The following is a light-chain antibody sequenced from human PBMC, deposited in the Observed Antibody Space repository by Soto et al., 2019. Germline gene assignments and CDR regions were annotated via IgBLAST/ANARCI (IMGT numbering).Light chain of an antibody. CDR3: CSYAGNNIVI. Sequence: QSALTQPPSVSGSPGQSVSISCTGTSSDVGNYNYVSWYQQHPGKAPKLMIFDVSRRPSGVPDRFSGSKSGNTASLTISGLQAEDEADYYCCSYAGNNIVIFGGGTPLTVL. V-gene: IGLV2-11*01. J-gene: IGLJ2*01. CDR2: DVS. CDR1: SSDVGNYNY.